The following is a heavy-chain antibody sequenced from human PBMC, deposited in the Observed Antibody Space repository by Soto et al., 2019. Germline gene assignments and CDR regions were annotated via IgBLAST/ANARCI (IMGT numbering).Heavy chain of an antibody. Sequence: SVKVSCKASGGTFSSYAISWVRQAPGQGLEWMGGIIPIFGTANYAQKFQGRVTITADESTSTAYMELSSLRSEDTAVYYCARSAKSTIFGVVISPYGMDVWGQGTTGTVSS. D-gene: IGHD3-3*01. V-gene: IGHV1-69*13. J-gene: IGHJ6*02. CDR1: GGTFSSYA. CDR3: ARSAKSTIFGVVISPYGMDV. CDR2: IIPIFGTA.